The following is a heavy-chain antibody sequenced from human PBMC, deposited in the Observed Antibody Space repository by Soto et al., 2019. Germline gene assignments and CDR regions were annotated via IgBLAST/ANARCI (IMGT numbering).Heavy chain of an antibody. CDR2: ISSSSSYI. CDR1: GFTFSSYS. V-gene: IGHV3-21*01. CDR3: ARQEGRKYAKYYFDY. Sequence: GGSLRLSCAASGFTFSSYSMNWVRQAPGKGLEWVSSISSSSSYIYYADSVKGRFTISRDNAKNSLYLQMNSLRAEDTAVYYCARQEGRKYAKYYFDYWGQGTLVTVS. D-gene: IGHD2-2*01. J-gene: IGHJ4*02.